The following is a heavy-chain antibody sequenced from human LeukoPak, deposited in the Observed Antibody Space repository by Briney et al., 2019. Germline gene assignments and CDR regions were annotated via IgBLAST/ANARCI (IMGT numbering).Heavy chain of an antibody. CDR1: GGSISSSSYY. J-gene: IGHJ4*02. D-gene: IGHD3-22*01. CDR2: IYTSGST. V-gene: IGHV4-61*02. CDR3: ARTYYDSSGYHFDY. Sequence: PSETLSLTCTVSGGSISSSSYYWGWIRQPAGKGLEWIGRIYTSGSTNYNPSLKSRVTMSVDTSKNQFSLKLSSVTAADTAVYYCARTYYDSSGYHFDYWGQGTLVTVSS.